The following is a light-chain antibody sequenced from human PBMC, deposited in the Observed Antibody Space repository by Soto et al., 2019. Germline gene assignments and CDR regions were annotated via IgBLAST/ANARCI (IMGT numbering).Light chain of an antibody. CDR3: QQSYNALVA. V-gene: IGKV1-5*03. Sequence: SQWTESSSTLSASIGDGVTITWRASESVNSWLAWYQQKPGKAAKFLIYKVSSLQSGVPSRFSGSGSGTDFTLTISSLQPEDSATYYYQQSYNALVAFGQGTKVDIK. CDR1: ESVNSW. J-gene: IGKJ1*01. CDR2: KVS.